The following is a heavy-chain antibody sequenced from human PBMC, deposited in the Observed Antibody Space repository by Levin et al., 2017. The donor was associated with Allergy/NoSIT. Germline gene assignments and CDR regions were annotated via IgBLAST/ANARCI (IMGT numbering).Heavy chain of an antibody. D-gene: IGHD3-3*01. CDR3: ASGTDYDFWSGYLNY. Sequence: GESLKISCAASGFTVSSNYMSWVRQAPGKGLEWVSVIYSGGSTYYADSVKGRFTISRDNSKNTLYLQMNSLRAEDTAVYYCASGTDYDFWSGYLNYWGQGTLVTVSS. CDR1: GFTVSSNY. CDR2: IYSGGST. V-gene: IGHV3-53*01. J-gene: IGHJ4*02.